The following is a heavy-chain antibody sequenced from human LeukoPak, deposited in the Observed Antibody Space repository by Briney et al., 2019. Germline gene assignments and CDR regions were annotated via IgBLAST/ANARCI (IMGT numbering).Heavy chain of an antibody. Sequence: TPSETLSLTCTGSGGSISSYYWSWIRQPPGKGLEWIGYIYYSGSTNYNPSLKSRVTISVDTSKNQFSLKLSSVTAADTAVYYCARAGNDILTGYFHYFDYWGQGTLVTVSS. CDR2: IYYSGST. CDR1: GGSISSYY. J-gene: IGHJ4*02. CDR3: ARAGNDILTGYFHYFDY. V-gene: IGHV4-59*01. D-gene: IGHD3-9*01.